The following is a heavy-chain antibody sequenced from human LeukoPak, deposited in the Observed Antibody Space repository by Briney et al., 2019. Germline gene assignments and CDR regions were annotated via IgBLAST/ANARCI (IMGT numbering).Heavy chain of an antibody. Sequence: ASETLSLTCTVSGGSISSYYWSWIRQPPGKGLEWIGYIYYSGSTNYNPSLKSRVTISVDTSKNRFSLKLSSVTAADTAVYYCASNIPTPTTSPPLGYWGQGTLVTVSS. CDR1: GGSISSYY. CDR2: IYYSGST. J-gene: IGHJ4*02. V-gene: IGHV4-59*08. CDR3: ASNIPTPTTSPPLGY. D-gene: IGHD1-26*01.